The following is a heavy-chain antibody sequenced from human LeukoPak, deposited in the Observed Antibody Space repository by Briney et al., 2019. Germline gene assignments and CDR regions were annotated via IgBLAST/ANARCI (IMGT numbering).Heavy chain of an antibody. V-gene: IGHV3-74*01. Sequence: PGGSLRLSCAASGFTFSSYWMHWVRQGPGKGLVWVSRISNDGGHQFYADSVKGRFAMSRDNAKNTLYLQMNSLRAEDTAVYYCARVTGGYNLVDYWGQGTLVTVSS. CDR3: ARVTGGYNLVDY. CDR2: ISNDGGHQ. J-gene: IGHJ4*02. CDR1: GFTFSSYW. D-gene: IGHD5-24*01.